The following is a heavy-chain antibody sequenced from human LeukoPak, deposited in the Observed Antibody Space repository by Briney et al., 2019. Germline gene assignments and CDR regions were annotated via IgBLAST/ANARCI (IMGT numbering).Heavy chain of an antibody. D-gene: IGHD3-10*01. CDR2: ISGSGGST. J-gene: IGHJ6*03. CDR1: GFTFSSYA. V-gene: IGHV3-23*01. Sequence: GGSLRLSCAASGFTFSSYATSWVRQAPGKGLEWVSAISGSGGSTYYADSVKGRFTISRDNSKNTLYLQMNSLRAEDTAVYYCAKFVNYGSYYYYYYIDVWGKGTTVTVSS. CDR3: AKFVNYGSYYYYYYIDV.